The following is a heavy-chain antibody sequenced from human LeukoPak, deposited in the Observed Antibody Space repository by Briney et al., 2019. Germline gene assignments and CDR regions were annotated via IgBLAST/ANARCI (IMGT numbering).Heavy chain of an antibody. CDR2: IKQDGSEK. V-gene: IGHV3-7*01. Sequence: GGSLRLSCAASGFTFSSYEMNWVRQAPGKGLEWVANIKQDGSEKYYVDSVKGRFTISRDNAKNPLYLQMNSLRAEDTAVYYCARDKIVGATHFDYWGQGTLVTVSS. CDR1: GFTFSSYE. J-gene: IGHJ4*02. CDR3: ARDKIVGATHFDY. D-gene: IGHD1-26*01.